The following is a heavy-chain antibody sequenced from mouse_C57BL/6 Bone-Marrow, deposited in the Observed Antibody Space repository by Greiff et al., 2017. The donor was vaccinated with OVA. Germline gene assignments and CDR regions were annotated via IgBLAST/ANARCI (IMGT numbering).Heavy chain of an antibody. J-gene: IGHJ3*01. CDR3: ARHNYGSSSFAY. V-gene: IGHV5-15*04. CDR1: GFTFSDYG. Sequence: EVKLEESGGGLVQPGGSLKLSCAASGFTFSDYGMAWVRQAPRKGPEWVAFISNLAYSIYYADTVTGRFTISRENAKNTQYLEMSSLRSEDTAMYYCARHNYGSSSFAYWGQGTLVTVSA. D-gene: IGHD1-1*01. CDR2: ISNLAYSI.